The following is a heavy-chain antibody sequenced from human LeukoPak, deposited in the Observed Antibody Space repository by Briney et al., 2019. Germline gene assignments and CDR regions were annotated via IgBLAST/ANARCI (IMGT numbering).Heavy chain of an antibody. V-gene: IGHV3-30*04. CDR1: GFTFSSYA. D-gene: IGHD4-17*01. CDR3: ARDYADYYYYSGMDV. CDR2: ISFDGSDK. J-gene: IGHJ6*02. Sequence: GRSLRLACAASGFTFSSYAMHWVRQAPGKGLERVAVISFDGSDKYYADSVKGRFTISRDNSKNTLYLQMNSLRAEDTAVYYCARDYADYYYYSGMDVWGQGTTVTVSS.